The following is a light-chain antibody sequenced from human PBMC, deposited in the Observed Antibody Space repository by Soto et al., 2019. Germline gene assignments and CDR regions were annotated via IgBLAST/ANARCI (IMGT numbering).Light chain of an antibody. CDR3: SSCAGSNNPYV. V-gene: IGLV2-8*01. CDR1: SSDVGGCKF. CDR2: EVS. Sequence: QSALTQPPSASGSPGQSVTISCTGTSSDVGGCKFVSWYQQYPGKAPKLIIYEVSKRPSGVPDRFSGFESGNTASLTVSGLRAEDEADYYCSSCAGSNNPYVFGTGTKLTVL. J-gene: IGLJ1*01.